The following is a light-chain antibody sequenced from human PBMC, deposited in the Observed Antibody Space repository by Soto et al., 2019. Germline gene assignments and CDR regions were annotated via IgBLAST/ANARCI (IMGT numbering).Light chain of an antibody. CDR1: RSDVGRYNF. J-gene: IGLJ2*01. CDR3: SSYTSASTLL. Sequence: QSVLTQPASVSGSPGQSITISCTGTRSDVGRYNFVSWYQQYPGKAPKMMLHDVSDRPSGVSNRFSGSKSGNTATLTISGLQAEDEADYYCSSYTSASTLLFGGGTPLTVL. V-gene: IGLV2-14*03. CDR2: DVS.